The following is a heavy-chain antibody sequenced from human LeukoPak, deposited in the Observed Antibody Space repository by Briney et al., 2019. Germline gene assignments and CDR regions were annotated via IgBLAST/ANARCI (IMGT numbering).Heavy chain of an antibody. CDR3: AIYYYNSSGYYLPTDY. CDR1: GGSISSYY. CDR2: IYYSGST. V-gene: IGHV4-59*01. J-gene: IGHJ4*02. Sequence: SETLTLTCTVSGGSISSYYWSWIRQHPGKGLEWIGYIYYSGSTNYNPSLKSRVTISVDTSKNQFSLKLSSVTAADTAVYYCAIYYYNSSGYYLPTDYSGQGTLVTVSS. D-gene: IGHD3-22*01.